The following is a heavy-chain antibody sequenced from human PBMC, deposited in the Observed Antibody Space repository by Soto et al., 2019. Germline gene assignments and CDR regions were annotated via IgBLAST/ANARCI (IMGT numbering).Heavy chain of an antibody. J-gene: IGHJ3*02. CDR3: AREGSSTVHAFDI. CDR1: GFTFSSYW. CDR2: IKQDGSEK. V-gene: IGHV3-7*01. Sequence: GGSLRLSCAASGFTFSSYWMSWVRQAPGKGLEWVANIKQDGSEKYYVDSVKGRFTISRDNAKNSLYLQMNSLSAEDTAVYYCAREGSSTVHAFDIWGQGTMVTVSS. D-gene: IGHD3-10*01.